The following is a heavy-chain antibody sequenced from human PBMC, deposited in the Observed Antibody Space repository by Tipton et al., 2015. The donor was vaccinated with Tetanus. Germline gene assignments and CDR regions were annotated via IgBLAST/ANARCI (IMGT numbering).Heavy chain of an antibody. CDR1: GFTLSRYT. V-gene: IGHV3-21*06. Sequence: SLRLSCAASGFTLSRYTLNWVRQAPGKGLEWVSSVSSTSSYIYYSGSVKGRFTISRDNAQSSLYLQLNSLRAEDTAVYYCASGNTFDYWGQGTLVTVSS. D-gene: IGHD1/OR15-1a*01. J-gene: IGHJ4*02. CDR3: ASGNTFDY. CDR2: VSSTSSYI.